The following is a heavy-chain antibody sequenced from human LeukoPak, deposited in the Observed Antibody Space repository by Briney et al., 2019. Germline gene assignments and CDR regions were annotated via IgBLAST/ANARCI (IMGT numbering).Heavy chain of an antibody. CDR2: IRSRTAGGTT. CDR3: STGGGTNDY. V-gene: IGHV3-15*01. Sequence: PGGSLRLSCEVSGFTFDNAWMSWVRQAPGKGLEWFGRIRSRTAGGTTDYGAPVKGRFTISRDDSKNTVYLQMNNLKSEDTAIYYCSTGGGTNDYWGQGTLVTVSS. J-gene: IGHJ4*02. CDR1: GFTFDNAW. D-gene: IGHD2-15*01.